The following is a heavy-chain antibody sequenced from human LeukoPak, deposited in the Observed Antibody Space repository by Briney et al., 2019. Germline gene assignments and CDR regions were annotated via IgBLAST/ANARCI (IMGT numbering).Heavy chain of an antibody. CDR3: AILEGIVGATSGAFDI. Sequence: PGGSLRLSCAASGFTFSSYGMHWVRQAPGKGLEWVAFIRYDGSNKYYADSVKGRFTISRDNSKNTLYLQMNSLRAEDTAVYYCAILEGIVGATSGAFDIWGQGTMVTVSS. CDR1: GFTFSSYG. D-gene: IGHD1-26*01. V-gene: IGHV3-30*02. CDR2: IRYDGSNK. J-gene: IGHJ3*02.